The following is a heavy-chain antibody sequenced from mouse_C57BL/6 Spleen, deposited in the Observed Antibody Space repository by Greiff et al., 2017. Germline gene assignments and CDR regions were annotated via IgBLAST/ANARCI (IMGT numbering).Heavy chain of an antibody. CDR1: GYTFTSYW. D-gene: IGHD2-3*01. V-gene: IGHV1-61*01. Sequence: VQLQQPGAELVRPGSSVKLSCKASGYTFTSYWMDWVKQRPGQGLEWIGNIYPSDSETHYNQKFKDKATLTVDKSSSTAYMQLSSLTSEDSAVYYCAREGYYEVYFDYWGQGTTLTVSS. J-gene: IGHJ2*01. CDR2: IYPSDSET. CDR3: AREGYYEVYFDY.